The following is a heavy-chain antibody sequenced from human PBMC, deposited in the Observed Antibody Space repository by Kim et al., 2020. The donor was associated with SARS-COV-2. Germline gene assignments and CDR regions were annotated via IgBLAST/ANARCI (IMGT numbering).Heavy chain of an antibody. J-gene: IGHJ4*02. CDR1: GYSFTSYW. V-gene: IGHV5-51*01. D-gene: IGHD3-22*01. CDR2: IYPGDSDT. CDR3: ARHPIRGDSSGYFFDY. Sequence: GESLKISCKGSGYSFTSYWIGWVRQMPGKGLEWMGIIYPGDSDTRYSPSFQGQVTISADKSISTAYLRWSSLKASDTAMYYCARHPIRGDSSGYFFDYWGQGTLVTVSS.